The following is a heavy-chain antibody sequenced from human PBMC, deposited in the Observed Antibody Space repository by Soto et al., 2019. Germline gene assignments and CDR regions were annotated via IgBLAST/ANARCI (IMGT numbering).Heavy chain of an antibody. CDR1: GGSISSSNW. D-gene: IGHD5-18*01. V-gene: IGHV4-4*02. Sequence: QVQLQESGPGLVKPSGTLSLTCAVSGGSISSSNWWSWVRQPPGKGLEWIGEIYHSGSTNYNPSLEXRXTXSXHKSKNQFSLKLSSVTAADTAVYYCARATGMAPFDYWGQGTLVTVSS. CDR3: ARATGMAPFDY. J-gene: IGHJ4*02. CDR2: IYHSGST.